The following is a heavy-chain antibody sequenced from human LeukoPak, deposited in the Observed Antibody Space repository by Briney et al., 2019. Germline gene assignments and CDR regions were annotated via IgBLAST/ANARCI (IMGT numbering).Heavy chain of an antibody. CDR2: ISVYNGNT. J-gene: IGHJ4*02. Sequence: ASVKLSFKASGYSFTICGNSWVRHAPGQGQELMGWISVYNGNTNYAQKLQGRVTMTTDTSTSTAYMELRSLRSDDTAVYYCARAGSYGHTYYFDYWGQGTLVTVSS. D-gene: IGHD5-18*01. CDR3: ARAGSYGHTYYFDY. V-gene: IGHV1-18*01. CDR1: GYSFTICG.